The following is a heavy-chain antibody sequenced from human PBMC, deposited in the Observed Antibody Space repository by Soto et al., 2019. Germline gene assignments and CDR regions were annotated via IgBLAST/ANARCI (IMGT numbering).Heavy chain of an antibody. V-gene: IGHV4-4*02. Sequence: QVQLQESGPGLVKPSGTLSLTCAVSNGSITSGNWWSWVRQPPGKGLEWIGDIYQTGSTNYNPSLRSRVIVSVERSKINFSLSLSSVTASDTRVYFCARVWGALAPIAGWFGPWGRGILVTVSS. CDR2: IYQTGST. CDR1: NGSITSGNW. CDR3: ARVWGALAPIAGWFGP. D-gene: IGHD3-16*01. J-gene: IGHJ5*02.